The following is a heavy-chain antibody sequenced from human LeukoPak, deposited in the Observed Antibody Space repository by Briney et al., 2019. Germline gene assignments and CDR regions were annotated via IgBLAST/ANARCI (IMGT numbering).Heavy chain of an antibody. CDR1: GFTFSSYC. J-gene: IGHJ4*02. Sequence: GGSLRLSCAASGFTFSSYCMHWVRQAPGKGLVWVSRINSDGSSTSYADSVKGRFTISRDNAKNTLYLQMNSLSAEDTAVYYCARPSAAGPLFDYWGQGTPVTVSS. D-gene: IGHD6-13*01. V-gene: IGHV3-74*01. CDR3: ARPSAAGPLFDY. CDR2: INSDGSST.